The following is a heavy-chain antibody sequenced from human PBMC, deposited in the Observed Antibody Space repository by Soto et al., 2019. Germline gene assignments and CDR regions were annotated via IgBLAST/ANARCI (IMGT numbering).Heavy chain of an antibody. CDR1: GGSIRSNIYY. CDR2: VHYSGST. D-gene: IGHD3-22*01. J-gene: IGHJ4*02. Sequence: QLQLQESGPGLVKPSETLSLTCSVSGGSIRSNIYYWGWIRQPPGKGLEWIATVHYSGSTYYTPSPKXRXTXXADAAKTQFSLRLNSVTAADTAVYYCARQHYYDSSGYYTWNWGQGTLVTVSS. CDR3: ARQHYYDSSGYYTWN. V-gene: IGHV4-39*01.